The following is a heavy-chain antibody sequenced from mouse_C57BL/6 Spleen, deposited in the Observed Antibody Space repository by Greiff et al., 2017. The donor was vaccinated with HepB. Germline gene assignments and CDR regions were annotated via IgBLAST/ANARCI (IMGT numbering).Heavy chain of an antibody. CDR1: GFSFNTYA. J-gene: IGHJ4*01. CDR2: IRSKSNNYAT. CDR3: VSHREVYYYAMDY. Sequence: DVKLVESGGGLVQPKGSLKLSCAASGFSFNTYAMNWVRQAPGKGLEWVARIRSKSNNYATYYADSVKDRFTISRDDSESMHYLQMNNLKTEDTAMYYCVSHREVYYYAMDYWGQGTSVTVSA. V-gene: IGHV10-1*01.